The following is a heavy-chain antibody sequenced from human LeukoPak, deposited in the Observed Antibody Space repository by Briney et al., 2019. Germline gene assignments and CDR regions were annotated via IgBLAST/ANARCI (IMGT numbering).Heavy chain of an antibody. CDR2: ISYDGSNK. D-gene: IGHD6-19*01. Sequence: GGSLRLSCAASGFTFSSYAMHWVRQAPGKGLEWVAVISYDGSNKYYADSVKGRFTISRDNSKNTLYLQMNSLRAEDTAVYYCATSPLTSVAVYFDYWGQGTLVTVSS. J-gene: IGHJ4*02. CDR1: GFTFSSYA. CDR3: ATSPLTSVAVYFDY. V-gene: IGHV3-30*04.